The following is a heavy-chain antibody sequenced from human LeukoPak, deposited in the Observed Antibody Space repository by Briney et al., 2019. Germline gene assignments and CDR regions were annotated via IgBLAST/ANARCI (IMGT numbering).Heavy chain of an antibody. CDR1: GGSISSYY. CDR3: ASGRVAATPLGYYYYYMDV. Sequence: AETLSLPCTVSGGSISSYYRRWIRQPAGKGLEWIGRIYTSGSTNYNPSLKSRVTMSVDTSKNQLSLKLSSVTAADTAVYYCASGRVAATPLGYYYYYMDVWGKGTTVTISS. J-gene: IGHJ6*03. CDR2: IYTSGST. D-gene: IGHD2-15*01. V-gene: IGHV4-4*07.